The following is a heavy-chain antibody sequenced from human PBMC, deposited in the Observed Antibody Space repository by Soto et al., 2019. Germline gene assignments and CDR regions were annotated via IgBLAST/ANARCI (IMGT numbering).Heavy chain of an antibody. CDR1: GGSISSGDYY. V-gene: IGHV4-30-4*01. Sequence: SETLSLTCTVSGGSISSGDYYWSWIRQPPGKGLEWIGYIYYSGSTYYSPSLKSRVTISVDTSKNQFSLKLSSVTAADTAVYYCARVNTAMGFPFDYWGQGTLVTVSS. CDR2: IYYSGST. D-gene: IGHD5-18*01. CDR3: ARVNTAMGFPFDY. J-gene: IGHJ4*02.